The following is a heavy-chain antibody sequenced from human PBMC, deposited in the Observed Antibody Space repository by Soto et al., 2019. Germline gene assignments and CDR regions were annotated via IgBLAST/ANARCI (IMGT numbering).Heavy chain of an antibody. CDR2: IWYDGSNK. D-gene: IGHD2-15*01. Sequence: PGGSLRLSCAASGFTFSSHGMHWVRQAPGKGLEWVAVIWYDGSNKYYADSVKGRFTISRDNSKNTVYLEMNSLRAEDTAVYYCARGYVSCSGGSCYCDYWGQGTLVTVSS. CDR3: ARGYVSCSGGSCYCDY. CDR1: GFTFSSHG. J-gene: IGHJ4*02. V-gene: IGHV3-33*01.